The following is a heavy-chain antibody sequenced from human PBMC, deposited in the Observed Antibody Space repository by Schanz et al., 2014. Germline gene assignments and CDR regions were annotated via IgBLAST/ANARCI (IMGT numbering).Heavy chain of an antibody. Sequence: EVQLLESGGGLVKPGGSLRLSCATSGLTFTSAWMSWVRQAPGKGLEWVSYISSSSSTRYYADSVKGRFTISRDNAKNSLFLQMNSLRAEDTAVYYCARDFLLEQLGYSHYYYAMDVWGQGTTVTVSS. CDR1: GLTFTSAW. CDR2: ISSSSSTR. V-gene: IGHV3-48*01. J-gene: IGHJ6*02. D-gene: IGHD2-15*01. CDR3: ARDFLLEQLGYSHYYYAMDV.